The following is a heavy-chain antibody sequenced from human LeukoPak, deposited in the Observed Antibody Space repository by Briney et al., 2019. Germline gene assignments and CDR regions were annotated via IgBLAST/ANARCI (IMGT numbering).Heavy chain of an antibody. CDR2: IYYSGST. CDR3: ARGPSYSSNWSLDY. CDR1: GGSISSYY. J-gene: IGHJ4*02. D-gene: IGHD6-13*01. V-gene: IGHV4-59*12. Sequence: SETLSLTCTVSGGSISSYYWSWIRQPPGKGLEWIGYIYYSGSTNYNPSLKSRVTMSVDTSKNQFSLKLSSVTAADTAVYYCARGPSYSSNWSLDYWGQGTLVTVSS.